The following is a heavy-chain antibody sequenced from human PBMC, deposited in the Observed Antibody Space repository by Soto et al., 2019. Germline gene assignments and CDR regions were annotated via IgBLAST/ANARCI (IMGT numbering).Heavy chain of an antibody. J-gene: IGHJ5*02. D-gene: IGHD3-3*01. Sequence: PGESLKISCKGSGYSFTNYWIGWVRQMPGKGLEWMGMIYPEDSVTKHSPSFQGQVTFPADKSNNTAYPQNNRLKAPGPGSDFFARLECLSLAAWFDPWGQGTLVTVSS. CDR3: ARLECLSLAAWFDP. V-gene: IGHV5-51*01. CDR1: GYSFTNYW. CDR2: IYPEDSVT.